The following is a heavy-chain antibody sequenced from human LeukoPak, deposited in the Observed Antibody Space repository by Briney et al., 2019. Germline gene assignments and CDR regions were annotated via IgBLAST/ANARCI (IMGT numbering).Heavy chain of an antibody. CDR2: ISYDGSNK. CDR3: ARTWEEYYFDY. Sequence: GRSLRLSCAASGFTFSSYAMHWVRQAPGKGLEWVAVISYDGSNKYYADSVKGRFTISRDNSKNTLYLQMNSLRAEDTAVYYSARTWEEYYFDYWGQGTLVTVSS. J-gene: IGHJ4*02. V-gene: IGHV3-30*04. D-gene: IGHD1-26*01. CDR1: GFTFSSYA.